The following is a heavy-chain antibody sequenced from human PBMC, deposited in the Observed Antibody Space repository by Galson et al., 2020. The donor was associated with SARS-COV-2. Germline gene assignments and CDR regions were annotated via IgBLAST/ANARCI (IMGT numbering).Heavy chain of an antibody. Sequence: GESLKISCKASGYSFSNYWFGWVRQMPGKGLELMGIIYPGDSYTIYSPSFQGQVTNSADKPISIAYLQWSSLKASDTSMYYCAGHGASSGWYEGFDYWGQGTLVTVSS. CDR3: AGHGASSGWYEGFDY. V-gene: IGHV5-51*01. CDR1: GYSFSNYW. D-gene: IGHD6-19*01. J-gene: IGHJ4*02. CDR2: IYPGDSYT.